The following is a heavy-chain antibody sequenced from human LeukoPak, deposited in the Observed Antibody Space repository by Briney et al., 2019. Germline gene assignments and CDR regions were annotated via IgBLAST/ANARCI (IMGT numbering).Heavy chain of an antibody. J-gene: IGHJ4*02. CDR2: ISSSSSYI. CDR1: GFTFSSYS. Sequence: PGGSPRLSCAASGFTFSSYSMNWVRQAPGKGLEWVSSISSSSSYIYYADSVKGRFTISRDNAKNSLYLQMNSLRAEDTAVYYCARAWTLQSGKTSDYWGQGTLVTVSS. D-gene: IGHD3-3*01. CDR3: ARAWTLQSGKTSDY. V-gene: IGHV3-21*01.